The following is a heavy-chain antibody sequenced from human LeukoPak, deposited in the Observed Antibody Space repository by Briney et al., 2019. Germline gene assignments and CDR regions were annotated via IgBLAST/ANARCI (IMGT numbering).Heavy chain of an antibody. J-gene: IGHJ4*02. Sequence: WASVKVSCKASGYTFTSYGISWVRQAPGQGLEWMGWISAYNGNTNYAQKLQGRVTMTTDTFTSTAYMELRSLRSDDTAVYYCAREVSNYYDSSGYRGDYWGQGALVTVSS. D-gene: IGHD3-22*01. V-gene: IGHV1-18*01. CDR3: AREVSNYYDSSGYRGDY. CDR1: GYTFTSYG. CDR2: ISAYNGNT.